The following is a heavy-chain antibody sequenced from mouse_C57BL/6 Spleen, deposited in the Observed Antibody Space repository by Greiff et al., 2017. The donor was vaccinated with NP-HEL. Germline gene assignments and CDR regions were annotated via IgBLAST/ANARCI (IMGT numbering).Heavy chain of an antibody. CDR3: ARLAGRDFDV. CDR2: IDPSDSYT. V-gene: IGHV1-69*01. CDR1: GYTFTSYW. Sequence: VQLQQPGAELVMPGASVKLSCKASGYTFTSYWMHWVKQRPGQGLEWIGEIDPSDSYTNYNQKFKGKSTLTVDKSSSTAYMQLSSLTSEDSAVYYCARLAGRDFDVWGTGTTVTVSS. J-gene: IGHJ1*03.